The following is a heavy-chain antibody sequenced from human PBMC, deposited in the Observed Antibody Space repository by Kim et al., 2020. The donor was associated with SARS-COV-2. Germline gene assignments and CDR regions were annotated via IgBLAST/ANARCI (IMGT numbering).Heavy chain of an antibody. CDR2: ICGSGGST. J-gene: IGHJ4*02. CDR1: GFTFSSSA. CDR3: AMNLRYFDWRDT. Sequence: GGSLRLSCAASGFTFSSSAMHWVRQAPGKGLEWVSVICGSGGSTYYADSVKGRFTISRDNSKNTLYLQMNSLRAEDTAVYYCAMNLRYFDWRDTWGQGTLVTVS. V-gene: IGHV3-23*01. D-gene: IGHD3-9*01.